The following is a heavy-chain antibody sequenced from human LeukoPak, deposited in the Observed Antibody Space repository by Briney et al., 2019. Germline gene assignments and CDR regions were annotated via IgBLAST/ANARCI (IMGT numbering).Heavy chain of an antibody. D-gene: IGHD1-26*01. V-gene: IGHV4-39*02. CDR3: ARDGEGHSYFFDP. CDR2: IYHSGST. J-gene: IGHJ5*02. Sequence: SETLSLTCTVSGGSISSSSYYWGWIRQPPGKGLEWIGSIYHSGSTYYNPSLRSRVTISEDTSKNHSSLKLNSVTAADTAVYYCARDGEGHSYFFDPWGQGTLVTVSS. CDR1: GGSISSSSYY.